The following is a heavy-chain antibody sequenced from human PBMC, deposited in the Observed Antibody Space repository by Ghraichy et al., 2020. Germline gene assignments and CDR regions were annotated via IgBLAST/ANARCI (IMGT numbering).Heavy chain of an antibody. CDR3: AKDPMFGVENPFSYYYGMDV. J-gene: IGHJ6*04. Sequence: VSVIYSGGSTYYADSVKGRFTISRDSSKTTLYLQMNSLRAEDTASFNCAKDPMFGVENPFSYYYGMDVWGEVILVTVSA. V-gene: IGHV3-53*01. D-gene: IGHD3-3*01. CDR2: IYSGGST.